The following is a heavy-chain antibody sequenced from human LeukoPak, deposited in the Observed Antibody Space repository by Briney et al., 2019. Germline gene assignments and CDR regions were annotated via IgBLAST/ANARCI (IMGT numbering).Heavy chain of an antibody. D-gene: IGHD2-15*01. CDR2: MNPNSGNT. J-gene: IGHJ5*02. CDR1: GYTFTSYD. Sequence: GASVKVSCKASGYTFTSYDINWVRQATGQGLEWMGWMNPNSGNTGYAQKFQGRVTMTRNTSISTAYMELSSLRSEDTAVYYCARGERYCSGGSCYSWFDPWGQGTLVTVSS. V-gene: IGHV1-8*01. CDR3: ARGERYCSGGSCYSWFDP.